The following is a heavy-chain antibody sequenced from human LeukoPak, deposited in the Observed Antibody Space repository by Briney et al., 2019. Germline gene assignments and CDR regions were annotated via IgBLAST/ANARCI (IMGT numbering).Heavy chain of an antibody. V-gene: IGHV4-4*02. D-gene: IGHD3-22*01. J-gene: IGHJ2*01. Sequence: SETLSLTCAVSGGSISSSNWWSWVRQPPGKGLEWIGEIYHSGSTNYNPSLKSRVTISVDKSKNQFSLKLSSVTAADTAVYYCARLDIPNYYDSSGDWYFDLWGRGTLVTVSS. CDR2: IYHSGST. CDR3: ARLDIPNYYDSSGDWYFDL. CDR1: GGSISSSNW.